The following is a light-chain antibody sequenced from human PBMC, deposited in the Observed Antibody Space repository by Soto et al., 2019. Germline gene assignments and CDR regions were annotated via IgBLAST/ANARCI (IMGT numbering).Light chain of an antibody. CDR3: SSYSISTAYL. CDR1: SSGVGGYDY. Sequence: QSVLTQPASVSGSPGQSITISCTGTSSGVGGYDYVSWYQLHPGKAPKLMVFEVSNRPSGVSYRFSGSKSGNTASLTISGLQAEDEADYFCSSYSISTAYLFGTGTKVT. CDR2: EVS. J-gene: IGLJ1*01. V-gene: IGLV2-14*01.